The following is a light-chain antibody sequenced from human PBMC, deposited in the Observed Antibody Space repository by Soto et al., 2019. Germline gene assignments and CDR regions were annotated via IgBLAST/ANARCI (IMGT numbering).Light chain of an antibody. CDR2: GAS. CDR3: QQRNVWPPVT. Sequence: EIVLTQSPGALSLSPGERATLSCRASQSVTNNQFAWFRQKPGQAPRLLIWGASNRATGIPDRFSGSGSGTDFTLTISSLEPEDSAVYYCQQRNVWPPVTFGQGTRLEI. CDR1: QSVTNNQ. V-gene: IGKV3D-20*02. J-gene: IGKJ5*01.